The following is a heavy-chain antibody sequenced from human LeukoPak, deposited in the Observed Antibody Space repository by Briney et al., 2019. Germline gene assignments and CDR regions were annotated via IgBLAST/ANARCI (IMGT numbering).Heavy chain of an antibody. V-gene: IGHV1-2*06. Sequence: ASVKVSCKASGYTFTGYYMHWVRQAPGQGLEWRGRINPNSGGTNYAQKFQSRVTMTRDTSISTAYMELSRLRSDDTAVYYCARESSGWYSRWGQGSLVTVSS. J-gene: IGHJ4*02. D-gene: IGHD6-19*01. CDR3: ARESSGWYSR. CDR2: INPNSGGT. CDR1: GYTFTGYY.